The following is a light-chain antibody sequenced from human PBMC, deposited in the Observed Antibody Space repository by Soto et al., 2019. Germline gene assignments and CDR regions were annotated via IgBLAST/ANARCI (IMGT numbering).Light chain of an antibody. Sequence: EIVMAQSPATLSVSPGERATLSCRASQSVSGNLAWYQQKPGQAPRLLIYGASTRATGIPARFSGSGSGTEFTLTISSLQSEDFAGYYCQPYNNWPPLTFGGGTKLEIK. CDR3: QPYNNWPPLT. J-gene: IGKJ4*01. V-gene: IGKV3-15*01. CDR1: QSVSGN. CDR2: GAS.